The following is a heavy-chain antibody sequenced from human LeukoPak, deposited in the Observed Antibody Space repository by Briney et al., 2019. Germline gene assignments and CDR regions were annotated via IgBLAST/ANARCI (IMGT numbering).Heavy chain of an antibody. CDR1: GFTFSGYG. CDR2: ISSSSSSI. CDR3: TRLISGYDSY. V-gene: IGHV3-48*02. Sequence: GGSLRLSCAASGFTFSGYGMNWVRQAPGKGLEWVSYISSSSSSIHYADSVKGRFTISRDNDKNSLSLQMNSLRDEDTAVYYCTRLISGYDSYWGQGTLATVSS. D-gene: IGHD5-12*01. J-gene: IGHJ4*02.